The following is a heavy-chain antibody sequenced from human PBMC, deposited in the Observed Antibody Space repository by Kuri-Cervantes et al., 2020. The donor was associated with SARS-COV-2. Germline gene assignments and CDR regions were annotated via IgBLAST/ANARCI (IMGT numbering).Heavy chain of an antibody. CDR3: ARGRPVTTLYRTSYFDY. CDR1: GGSFSGYY. J-gene: IGHJ4*02. D-gene: IGHD4-17*01. CDR2: INHSGST. V-gene: IGHV4-34*01. Sequence: ESLKISCAVYGGSFSGYYWSWIRQPPGKGLEWIGEINHSGSTNYNPSLKSRVTISVDTSKNQFSLKLSSVTAADTAVYYCARGRPVTTLYRTSYFDYWGQGTLVTVSS.